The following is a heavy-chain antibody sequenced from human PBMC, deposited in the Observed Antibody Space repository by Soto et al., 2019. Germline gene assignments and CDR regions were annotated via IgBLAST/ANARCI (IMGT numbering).Heavy chain of an antibody. Sequence: SETLSLTCAVYGGSFSGYYWSWIRQPPGKGLEWIGEINHSGSTNYNPSLKSRVTISVDTSKNQFSLKLSSVTAADTAVYYCARGKGSIYYYDSSAYWFDPWGQGTLVTVSS. D-gene: IGHD3-22*01. CDR2: INHSGST. V-gene: IGHV4-34*01. J-gene: IGHJ5*02. CDR3: ARGKGSIYYYDSSAYWFDP. CDR1: GGSFSGYY.